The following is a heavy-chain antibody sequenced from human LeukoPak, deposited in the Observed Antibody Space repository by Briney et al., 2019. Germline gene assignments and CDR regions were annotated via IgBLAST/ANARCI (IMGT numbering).Heavy chain of an antibody. Sequence: QSGGSLRLSCAASGFTFSSYGMHWVRQAPGKGLEWVAVISYDGSNKYYADSVKGRFTISRDNSKNTLYLQMNSLRAEDTAVYYCAKVVNYYDSGPFDYWGQGTLVTVSS. D-gene: IGHD3-22*01. J-gene: IGHJ4*02. CDR3: AKVVNYYDSGPFDY. CDR1: GFTFSSYG. V-gene: IGHV3-30*18. CDR2: ISYDGSNK.